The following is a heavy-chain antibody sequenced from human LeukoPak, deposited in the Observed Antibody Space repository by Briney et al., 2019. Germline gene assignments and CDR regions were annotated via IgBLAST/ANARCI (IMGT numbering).Heavy chain of an antibody. J-gene: IGHJ4*02. Sequence: TGGSLRLSCAASGFTFSSYAMHWVRQAPGKGLEWVAVISYDGSNKYYADSVKGRFTISRDNSKNTLYLQMNSLRAEDTAVYYCARGMTPGIAAANPFDYWGQGTLVTVSS. D-gene: IGHD6-13*01. CDR1: GFTFSSYA. V-gene: IGHV3-30*14. CDR3: ARGMTPGIAAANPFDY. CDR2: ISYDGSNK.